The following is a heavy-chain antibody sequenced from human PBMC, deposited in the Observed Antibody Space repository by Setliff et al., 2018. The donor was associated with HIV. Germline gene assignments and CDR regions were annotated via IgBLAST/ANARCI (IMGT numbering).Heavy chain of an antibody. CDR1: GFSLSTSVMC. D-gene: IGHD6-13*01. CDR3: ARDAARRAAADTPVWFDP. CDR2: IDWDGDK. V-gene: IGHV2-70*11. Sequence: GSGPTLVNPTETLTLTCTFSGFSLSTSVMCVNWIRQPPGKALEWLARIDWDGDKYYNTSLRTRLTISKDTSKNQVVLTMTNMDPVDTATYYCARDAARRAAADTPVWFDPWGQGTLVTVSS. J-gene: IGHJ5*02.